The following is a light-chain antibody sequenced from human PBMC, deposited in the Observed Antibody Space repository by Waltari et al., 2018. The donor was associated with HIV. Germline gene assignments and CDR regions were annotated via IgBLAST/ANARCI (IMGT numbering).Light chain of an antibody. V-gene: IGLV2-14*03. CDR2: ACH. CDR3: SSYSSGTSLVI. CDR1: SSDIGTYNH. Sequence: QSALTQPASVSGSPGQSITITCTGSSSDIGTYNHVSWYQQHPGKVPNLSVYACHGGPSGIWNRFSASKSGNTASLTISGLQAEDEADYYGSSYSSGTSLVIFGGGTKVTVL. J-gene: IGLJ2*01.